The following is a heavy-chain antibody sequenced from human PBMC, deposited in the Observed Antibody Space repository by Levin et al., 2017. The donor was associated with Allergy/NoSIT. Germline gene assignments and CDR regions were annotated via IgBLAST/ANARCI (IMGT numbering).Heavy chain of an antibody. CDR2: ISWNSGSI. CDR1: GFTFDDYA. J-gene: IGHJ5*02. Sequence: SLKISCAASGFTFDDYAMHWVRQAPGKGLEWVSGISWNSGSIGYADSVKGRFTISRDNAKNSLYLQMNSLRAEDTALYYCAKGSGSYPVYNWFDPWGQGTLVTVSS. CDR3: AKGSGSYPVYNWFDP. D-gene: IGHD1-26*01. V-gene: IGHV3-9*01.